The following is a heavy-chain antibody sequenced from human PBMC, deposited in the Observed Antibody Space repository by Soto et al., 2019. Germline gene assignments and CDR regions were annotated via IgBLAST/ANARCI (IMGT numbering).Heavy chain of an antibody. V-gene: IGHV3-9*01. J-gene: IGHJ6*02. Sequence: TVKRKAVGRVGRGTGTKQEWVLAISWNSGSIGYADSVKGRFTISRDNAKNSLYLQMNSLRAEDTALYYCAKDIGCSGGSCYLYYYYYGMDVWVQGTTV. CDR2: ISWNSGSI. D-gene: IGHD2-15*01. CDR1: TVKRKA. CDR3: AKDIGCSGGSCYLYYYYYGMDV.